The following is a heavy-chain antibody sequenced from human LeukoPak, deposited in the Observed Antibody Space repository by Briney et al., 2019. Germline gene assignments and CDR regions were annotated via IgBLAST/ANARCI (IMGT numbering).Heavy chain of an antibody. CDR2: IKQDGSEK. V-gene: IGHV3-7*01. J-gene: IGHJ4*02. Sequence: TGGSLRLSCAASGFSFSNYWMTWVRQAPGKGLEWVANIKQDGSEKNYVDSVKGRFTISRDNAKNSLYLQMNSLRAEDTAVYYCARKNGLDYWGQGTLVTVSS. CDR3: ARKNGLDY. CDR1: GFSFSNYW.